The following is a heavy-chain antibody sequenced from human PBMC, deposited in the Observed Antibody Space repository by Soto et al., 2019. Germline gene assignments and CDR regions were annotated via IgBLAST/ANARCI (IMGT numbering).Heavy chain of an antibody. CDR2: ISYYGTNE. CDR3: AKEDPSGRYSLDY. Sequence: GGSLRLSCEASVVTFSCYGMHWFRQAPGKVLEWVAVISYYGTNEYYEDSVKGRFTISRDNSKNTLYLQMNSLRIEDTAVYFCAKEDPSGRYSLDYWGQGSQVTVSS. V-gene: IGHV3-30*18. D-gene: IGHD1-26*01. CDR1: VVTFSCYG. J-gene: IGHJ4*02.